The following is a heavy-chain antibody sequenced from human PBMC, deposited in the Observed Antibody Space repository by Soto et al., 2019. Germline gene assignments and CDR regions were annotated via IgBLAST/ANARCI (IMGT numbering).Heavy chain of an antibody. CDR3: AKSTHLRYFMIAAAGRTHPYAFDY. CDR2: ISGSGGST. V-gene: IGHV3-23*01. Sequence: PGGCLRRSGASSGLTLSSYAMSWVRQAPGKGLEWVSAISGSGGSTYYADSVKGRFTISRDNSKNTLYLQMNSLRAEDTAVYYCAKSTHLRYFMIAAAGRTHPYAFDYWAQAPLATVSS. CDR1: GLTLSSYA. D-gene: IGHD6-13*01. J-gene: IGHJ4*02.